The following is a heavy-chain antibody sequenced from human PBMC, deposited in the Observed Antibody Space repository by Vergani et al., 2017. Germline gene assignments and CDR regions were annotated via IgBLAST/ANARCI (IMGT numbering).Heavy chain of an antibody. CDR1: GAPVNSYF. Sequence: QVKLQESGPGLVKPSETLSLTCTVSGAPVNSYFWSWIRQPPGKGLEWMGYVSFRGDTLYDPSVKGRMTISLNTSSNQFSLYLTSVTAADTAVYYCARSRIYYGAGSPDYLGQGTLVTVSS. J-gene: IGHJ4*02. D-gene: IGHD3-10*01. CDR3: ARSRIYYGAGSPDY. CDR2: VSFRGDT. V-gene: IGHV4-59*02.